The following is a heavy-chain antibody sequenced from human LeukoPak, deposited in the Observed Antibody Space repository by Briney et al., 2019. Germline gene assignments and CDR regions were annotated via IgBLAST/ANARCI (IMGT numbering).Heavy chain of an antibody. CDR2: ISRSSSYI. D-gene: IGHD6-13*01. CDR3: ARDESIAAAPGYAFDI. J-gene: IGHJ3*02. CDR1: GFTFSSYS. Sequence: GGSLRLSCAASGFTFSSYSMNWVRQAPGKGLEWVSSISRSSSYIYYADSVKGRFTISRDNAKNSLYLQMNSLRAEDTAVYYCARDESIAAAPGYAFDIWGQGTMVTVSS. V-gene: IGHV3-21*01.